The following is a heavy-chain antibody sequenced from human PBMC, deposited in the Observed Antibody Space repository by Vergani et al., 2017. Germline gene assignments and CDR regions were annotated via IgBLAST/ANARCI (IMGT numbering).Heavy chain of an antibody. Sequence: QVQLQQWGAGLLKPSETLSLTCAVYGGSFSGYYWSWIRQPPGKGLEWIGEINHSGSTNYNQSLKSRVTISVDTSKNQFSLKPSSVTAADTAVYYCARMSRRGTPLKDYWGQGTLVTVSS. CDR1: GGSFSGYY. D-gene: IGHD1-1*01. J-gene: IGHJ4*02. CDR2: INHSGST. CDR3: ARMSRRGTPLKDY. V-gene: IGHV4-34*01.